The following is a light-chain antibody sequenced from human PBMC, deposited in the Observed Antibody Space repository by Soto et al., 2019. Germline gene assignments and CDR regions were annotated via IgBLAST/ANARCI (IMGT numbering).Light chain of an antibody. Sequence: PGERATLSCRASQSVSSYLAWYQQTPGQAPRLLIYDASNRATGIPARFSGSGSGTDFTLTISSLEPEDFAVYYCQQRSNWPITFGQGTRLEIK. CDR3: QQRSNWPIT. CDR1: QSVSSY. J-gene: IGKJ5*01. CDR2: DAS. V-gene: IGKV3-11*01.